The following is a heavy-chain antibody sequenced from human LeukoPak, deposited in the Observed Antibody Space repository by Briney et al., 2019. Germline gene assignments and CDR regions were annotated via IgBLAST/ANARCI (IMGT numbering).Heavy chain of an antibody. D-gene: IGHD3-10*01. V-gene: IGHV3-20*04. J-gene: IGHJ3*02. CDR3: ARVKLLYGSGIGDAFDI. Sequence: GGSLRLSCAASGFTFDDYGMSWVRQAPGKRLEWVSGINWNGGSTGYEDPVKGRFTISRDNAKNSLYLQMNSLRAEDTALYYCARVKLLYGSGIGDAFDIWGQGTMVTVSS. CDR2: INWNGGST. CDR1: GFTFDDYG.